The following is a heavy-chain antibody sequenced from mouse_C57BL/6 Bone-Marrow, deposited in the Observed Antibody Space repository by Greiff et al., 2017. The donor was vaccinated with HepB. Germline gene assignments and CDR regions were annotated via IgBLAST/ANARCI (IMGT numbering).Heavy chain of an antibody. CDR3: ASGGTTVVDFDY. J-gene: IGHJ2*01. CDR2: IDLSDSYT. V-gene: IGHV1-69*01. Sequence: QVQLQQPGAELVMPGASVKLSCKASGYTFTSYWMHWVKQRPGQGLEWIGEIDLSDSYTNYNQKFKGKSTLTVDKSSSTAYMQLSSLTSEDSAVYYCASGGTTVVDFDYWGQGTTLTVSS. D-gene: IGHD1-1*01. CDR1: GYTFTSYW.